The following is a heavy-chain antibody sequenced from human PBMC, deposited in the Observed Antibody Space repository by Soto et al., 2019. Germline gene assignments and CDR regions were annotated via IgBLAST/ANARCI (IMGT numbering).Heavy chain of an antibody. Sequence: QVQLVQSGAEVKKPGASVKVSCKASGYTFTSYGISWVRQAPGQGLEWMGWISAYNGNTNYAQKLQGRVTMTTDTSTSTAYMELRSLRSDDTAVYYCARLAAEYSSSSVSYYCYGMDVWGQGTTVTVSS. D-gene: IGHD6-6*01. CDR1: GYTFTSYG. CDR2: ISAYNGNT. J-gene: IGHJ6*02. CDR3: ARLAAEYSSSSVSYYCYGMDV. V-gene: IGHV1-18*01.